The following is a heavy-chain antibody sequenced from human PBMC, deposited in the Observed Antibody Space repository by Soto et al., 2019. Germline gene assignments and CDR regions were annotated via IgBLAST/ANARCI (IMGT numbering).Heavy chain of an antibody. J-gene: IGHJ6*03. D-gene: IGHD4-4*01. CDR1: GGSISSYY. CDR2: IYYSGST. Sequence: SETLSLTCTVSGGSISSYYWSWIRQPPGKGLEWIGYIYYSGSTNYNPSLKSRVTISVDTSKNQFSLKLSSVTAADTAVYYCAGTDYSLSYYYYYMDVWGKGTTVTVSS. CDR3: AGTDYSLSYYYYYMDV. V-gene: IGHV4-59*01.